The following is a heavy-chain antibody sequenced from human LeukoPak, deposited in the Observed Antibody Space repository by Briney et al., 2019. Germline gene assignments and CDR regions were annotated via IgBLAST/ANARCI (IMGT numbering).Heavy chain of an antibody. D-gene: IGHD6-13*01. CDR3: AREGTAAAGYFDY. J-gene: IGHJ4*02. Sequence: GRSLRLSCAASGFTFSSYGMHWVRQAPGKGLVWVSRINSDGSSTSYADSVKGRFTISRDNAKNTLYLQMSSLRAEDTAVYYCAREGTAAAGYFDYWGQGTLVTVSS. CDR1: GFTFSSYG. CDR2: INSDGSST. V-gene: IGHV3-74*01.